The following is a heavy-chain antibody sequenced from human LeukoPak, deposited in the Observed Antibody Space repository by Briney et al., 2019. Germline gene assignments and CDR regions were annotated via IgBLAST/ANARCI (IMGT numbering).Heavy chain of an antibody. V-gene: IGHV3-30-3*01. CDR3: AREERGHLVGY. CDR1: GFTFSGYA. D-gene: IGHD6-6*01. Sequence: GRSLRLSCAASGFTFSGYAMHWVRQAPGKGLEWAALISYDGGSNKYYADSVKGRFTISRDNSKNTLCLQMNSLRAEDTAVYYCAREERGHLVGYWGQGTLVTVSS. J-gene: IGHJ4*02. CDR2: ISYDGGSNK.